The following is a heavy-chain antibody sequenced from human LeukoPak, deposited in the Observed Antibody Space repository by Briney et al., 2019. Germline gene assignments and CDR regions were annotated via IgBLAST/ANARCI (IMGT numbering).Heavy chain of an antibody. CDR2: VYHSGST. V-gene: IGHV4-38-2*01. CDR1: GDSISSGYC. J-gene: IGHJ5*02. D-gene: IGHD3-10*01. CDR3: ARNLSITIVRGVTKHNWFDP. Sequence: SETLSLTCAVSGDSISSGYCWGWIRQPPGKGLEWIGSVYHSGSTHYNPSLKSRVTISVDTSKNQFSLKLSSVTAADTAVYYCARNLSITIVRGVTKHNWFDPWGQGTLVTVSS.